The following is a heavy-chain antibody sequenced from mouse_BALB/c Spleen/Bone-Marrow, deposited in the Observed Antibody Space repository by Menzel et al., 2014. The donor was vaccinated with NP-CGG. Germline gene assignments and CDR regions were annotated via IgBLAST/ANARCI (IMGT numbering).Heavy chain of an antibody. D-gene: IGHD4-1*01. Sequence: QVQLQQSGAELVKPGASVQLSCKASGYTFTSYYMYWVKQRRGQGLEWIGVINPSNGGTNFNEKFKSRATLPVDKSSSTAYMQLSSPTSEDSAVYYCTRRRPWDIDYLGQGTTLTVSS. CDR1: GYTFTSYY. CDR2: INPSNGGT. V-gene: IGHV1S81*02. J-gene: IGHJ2*01. CDR3: TRRRPWDIDY.